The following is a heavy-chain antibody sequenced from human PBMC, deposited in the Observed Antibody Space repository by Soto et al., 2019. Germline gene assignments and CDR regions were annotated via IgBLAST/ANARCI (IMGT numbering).Heavy chain of an antibody. CDR3: ASFDFWSGYYRSDDY. CDR2: IYYSGST. D-gene: IGHD3-3*01. Sequence: SETLSLTCTVSGGSISSSSYYWGWIRQPPGKGLEWIGSIYYSGSTYYNPSLKSRVTISVDTSKNQFSLKLSSVTAADTAVYYCASFDFWSGYYRSDDYWGQGTLVTVSS. J-gene: IGHJ4*02. V-gene: IGHV4-39*01. CDR1: GGSISSSSYY.